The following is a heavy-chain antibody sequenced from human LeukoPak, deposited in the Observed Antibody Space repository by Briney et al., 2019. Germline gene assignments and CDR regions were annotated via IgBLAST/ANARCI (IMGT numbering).Heavy chain of an antibody. CDR1: GGSISSGGYS. V-gene: IGHV4-30-2*01. CDR3: ARRGPSYGMDV. J-gene: IGHJ6*02. D-gene: IGHD3-10*01. CDR2: IYHSGST. Sequence: SETLSLTCAASGGSISSGGYSWSWIRQPPGKGLEWIGYIYHSGSTYYNPSLKSRVTISVDRSKNQFSLKLSSVTAADTAVYYCARRGPSYGMDVWGQGTTVTVSS.